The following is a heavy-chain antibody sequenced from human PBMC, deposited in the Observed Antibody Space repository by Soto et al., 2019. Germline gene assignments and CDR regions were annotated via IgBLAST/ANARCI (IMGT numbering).Heavy chain of an antibody. CDR2: INPSGGST. D-gene: IGHD6-6*01. V-gene: IGHV1-46*01. J-gene: IGHJ4*02. CDR3: AREPKQYSSSSSPYFDY. Sequence: ASVKVSCKASGYTFTSYYMHWVRQAPGQGLEWMGIINPSGGSTSYAQKFQGRVTMTRDTSTSTVYMELSSLRSEDTAVYYCAREPKQYSSSSSPYFDYWGQGTLVTVSS. CDR1: GYTFTSYY.